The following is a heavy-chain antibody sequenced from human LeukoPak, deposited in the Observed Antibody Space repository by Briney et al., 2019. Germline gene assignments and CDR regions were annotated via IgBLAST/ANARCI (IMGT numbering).Heavy chain of an antibody. V-gene: IGHV1-18*01. Sequence: ASVKVSCKASGYTFTSYGISWVRQAPGQGLEWMGWISAYNGNTNYAQKLQGRVTMTTDTSTSTAYMGLRSLRSDDTAVYYCARDFLPLVPAAVPIWFDPWGQGTLVTVSS. CDR1: GYTFTSYG. J-gene: IGHJ5*02. D-gene: IGHD2-2*01. CDR2: ISAYNGNT. CDR3: ARDFLPLVPAAVPIWFDP.